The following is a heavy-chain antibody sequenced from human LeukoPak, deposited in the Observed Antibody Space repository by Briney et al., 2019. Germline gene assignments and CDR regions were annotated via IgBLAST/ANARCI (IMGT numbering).Heavy chain of an antibody. J-gene: IGHJ4*02. V-gene: IGHV1-8*01. Sequence: GASVKVSCKASGYTFTSYDINWVRQATGQGLEWMGWMNPNSGNTGYAQKFQGRVTMTRNISISTAYMELSSLRSEDTAVYYCARGRLKGESLQNWGQGTLVTVSS. CDR2: MNPNSGNT. CDR1: GYTFTSYD. D-gene: IGHD3-10*01. CDR3: ARGRLKGESLQN.